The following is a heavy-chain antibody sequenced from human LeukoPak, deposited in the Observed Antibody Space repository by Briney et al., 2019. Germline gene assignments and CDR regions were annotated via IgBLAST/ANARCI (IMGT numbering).Heavy chain of an antibody. V-gene: IGHV1-18*04. D-gene: IGHD5-12*01. CDR1: GYTFTVDD. CDR3: ARDHSIVATKVDY. J-gene: IGHJ4*02. CDR2: ISAYNGNT. Sequence: ASVKVSFKASGYTFTVDDGSSVRQAPGQGIERMGWISAYNGNTNYAQKLQGRVTMTTDTSTSTAYMELRSLRSDDTAVYYCARDHSIVATKVDYWGQGTLVTVSS.